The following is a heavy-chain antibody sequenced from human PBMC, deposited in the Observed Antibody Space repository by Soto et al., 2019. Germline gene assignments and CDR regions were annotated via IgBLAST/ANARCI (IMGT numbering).Heavy chain of an antibody. CDR3: ARQIYDSDTGPNFQYYFDS. CDR1: GYSFTSYW. V-gene: IGHV5-10-1*01. J-gene: IGHJ4*02. D-gene: IGHD3-22*01. Sequence: GESLKISCEGSGYSFTSYWIARVRQKPGKGLEWMGRIDPSDSQTYYSPSFRGHVTISVTKSITTVFLQWSSLRASDTAMYYCARQIYDSDTGPNFQYYFDSWGQGTPVTVSS. CDR2: IDPSDSQT.